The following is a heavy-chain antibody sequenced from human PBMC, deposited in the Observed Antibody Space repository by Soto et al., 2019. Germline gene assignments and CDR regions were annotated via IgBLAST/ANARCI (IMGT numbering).Heavy chain of an antibody. CDR2: LSDSGGST. V-gene: IGHV3-23*01. CDR3: ANRVGATVERLDY. D-gene: IGHD1-26*01. Sequence: EVQLLDSGGGLVQPGGSLRLSCAASGFTFSSYAMSWVRQAPGKGLEWDSALSDSGGSTYYADSVKGRFTISRDNSKNTLYRKMNSLCAEDTAVYYCANRVGATVERLDYWGQGNLVTVCS. CDR1: GFTFSSYA. J-gene: IGHJ4*02.